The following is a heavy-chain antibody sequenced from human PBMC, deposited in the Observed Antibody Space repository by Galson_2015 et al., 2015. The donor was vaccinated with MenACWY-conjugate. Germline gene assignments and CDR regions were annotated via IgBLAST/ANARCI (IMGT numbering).Heavy chain of an antibody. CDR2: IWSDGSNK. J-gene: IGHJ4*02. V-gene: IGHV3-33*01. D-gene: IGHD2-2*01. Sequence: IWSDGSNKYSADSVKGRFTISRDNSKNTLYLQMNSLRAEDTSVYYCARDYCSSTSCYFDYWGQGTLVTVSS. CDR3: ARDYCSSTSCYFDY.